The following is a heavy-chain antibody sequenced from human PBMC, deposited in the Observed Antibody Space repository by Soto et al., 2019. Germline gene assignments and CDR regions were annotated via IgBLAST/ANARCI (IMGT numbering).Heavy chain of an antibody. J-gene: IGHJ5*02. CDR2: ISYDGSNK. D-gene: IGHD6-13*01. CDR1: GFTFSSYG. Sequence: QVQLVESGGGVVQPGRSLRLSCAASGFTFSSYGMHWVRQAPGKGLEWVAVISYDGSNKYYADSVKGRFTISRDNSKNTLYLQMNSLRAEDTAVYYWAKDNGYSSSWDLRPVGWFDPWGQGTLVTVSS. V-gene: IGHV3-30*18. CDR3: AKDNGYSSSWDLRPVGWFDP.